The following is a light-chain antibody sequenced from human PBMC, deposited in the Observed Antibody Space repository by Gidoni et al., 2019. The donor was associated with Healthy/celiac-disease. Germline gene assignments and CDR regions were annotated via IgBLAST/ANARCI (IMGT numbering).Light chain of an antibody. Sequence: YELTQPPSVSVSPGQTARITCSGDALPKQYAYWYQQKPGQAPVLVLYKDSERPSGIPERFSGSSSVTTVTLTISGVQAEDEADYYCQSADSSGTYVVFGGGTKLTVL. CDR1: ALPKQY. CDR3: QSADSSGTYVV. CDR2: KDS. J-gene: IGLJ2*01. V-gene: IGLV3-25*03.